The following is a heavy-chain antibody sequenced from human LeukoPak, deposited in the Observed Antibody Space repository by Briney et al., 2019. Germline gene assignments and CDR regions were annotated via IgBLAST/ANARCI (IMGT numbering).Heavy chain of an antibody. CDR1: GGSISSYY. V-gene: IGHV4-59*01. D-gene: IGHD2-2*01. CDR2: IYYSGST. CDR3: ARGGRTLQSSPLDY. Sequence: PSETLSLTCTVSGGSISSYYWSWIRQPPGKGLEWIGYIYYSGSTNYNPSLKSRVTISVDTSKNQFSLKLSSVTAADTAVYYCARGGRTLQSSPLDYWGQGTLVTVSS. J-gene: IGHJ4*02.